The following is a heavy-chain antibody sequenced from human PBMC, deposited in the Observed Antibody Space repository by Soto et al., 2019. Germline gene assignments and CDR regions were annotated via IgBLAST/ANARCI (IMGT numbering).Heavy chain of an antibody. D-gene: IGHD2-15*01. V-gene: IGHV3-33*06. CDR1: GFDLNDFG. Sequence: QVQLVESEGGVVQPGRSLRLSFAASGFDLNDFGIHWVRQAPGKGLEWVAHIWYDGKRKNYVDSVKGRFTVSRDSSNNTVYLQMNSLRVEDTAVYYCAKENTPPYFDYWGQGALVTVSS. CDR3: AKENTPPYFDY. J-gene: IGHJ4*02. CDR2: IWYDGKRK.